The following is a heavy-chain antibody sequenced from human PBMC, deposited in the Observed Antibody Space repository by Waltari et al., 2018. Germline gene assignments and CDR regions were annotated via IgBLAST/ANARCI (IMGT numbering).Heavy chain of an antibody. Sequence: QLQLQESGPGLVKPSETLSLTCTVSGGSLSSSSYFWAWIRQPPGKGLEWSGSLYYSGSTYYNLSLKRRVTISVDRSTNQVSLKLTSVTAADTAVYFCAREVPRNGYIGLIYYYMDVWGKGTTVTVSS. CDR3: AREVPRNGYIGLIYYYMDV. CDR2: LYYSGST. J-gene: IGHJ6*03. V-gene: IGHV4-39*01. CDR1: GGSLSSSSYF. D-gene: IGHD5-12*01.